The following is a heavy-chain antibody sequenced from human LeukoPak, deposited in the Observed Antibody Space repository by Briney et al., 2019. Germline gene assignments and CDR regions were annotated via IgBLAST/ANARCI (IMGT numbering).Heavy chain of an antibody. CDR3: ARNLWFGESSDAFYI. V-gene: IGHV4-61*01. J-gene: IGHJ3*02. D-gene: IGHD3-10*01. CDR1: GGSISSGSYS. CDR2: IYYSGNT. Sequence: PSETLSLTCAVSGGSISSGSYSWSWIRQPPGKGLEWIGYIYYSGNTNYNPSLKSRVSISVDTSKNQFSLRLTSVTAADTAVYYCARNLWFGESSDAFYIWGQGTMVTVSS.